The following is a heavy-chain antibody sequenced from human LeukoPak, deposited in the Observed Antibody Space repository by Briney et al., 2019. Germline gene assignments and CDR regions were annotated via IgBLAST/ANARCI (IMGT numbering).Heavy chain of an antibody. V-gene: IGHV4-39*07. CDR3: AREYYYGSGSYGRVDY. CDR1: GGSISSSSYY. Sequence: SETLSLTCTVSGGSISSSSYYWGWIRQPPGKGLEWIGSIYYSGSTYYNPSLKSRVTISVDTSKNQFSLKLSSVTAADTAVYYCAREYYYGSGSYGRVDYWGQGTLVTVSS. D-gene: IGHD3-10*01. CDR2: IYYSGST. J-gene: IGHJ4*02.